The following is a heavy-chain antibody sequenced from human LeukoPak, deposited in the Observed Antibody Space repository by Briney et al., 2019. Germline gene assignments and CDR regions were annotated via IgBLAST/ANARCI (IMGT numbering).Heavy chain of an antibody. CDR3: TRENYVPDS. D-gene: IGHD3-10*02. CDR2: ISNGGGAT. Sequence: GGSLRLSCAASGFTFSSYAMSWVRQTPGKGLEWVASISNGGGATFYGDSVRGRFTVSRDDAKNSLFLQMNGLRPDDTAVYYCTRENYVPDSWGQGTLVTVSS. CDR1: GFTFSSYA. V-gene: IGHV3-7*03. J-gene: IGHJ5*02.